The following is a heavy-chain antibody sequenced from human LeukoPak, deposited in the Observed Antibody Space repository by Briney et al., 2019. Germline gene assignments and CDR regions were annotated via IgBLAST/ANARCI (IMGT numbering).Heavy chain of an antibody. CDR2: INPNSGGT. Sequence: GASVKVSCKASGYTFTGYYMHWVRQAPGQGLEWMGWINPNSGGTNYAQKFQGRVTMTRDTSISTAYMELSRLRSDDTAVYYCARDLTFEQWLVKYYFDYWGQGTLVTVSS. V-gene: IGHV1-2*02. CDR3: ARDLTFEQWLVKYYFDY. CDR1: GYTFTGYY. D-gene: IGHD6-19*01. J-gene: IGHJ4*02.